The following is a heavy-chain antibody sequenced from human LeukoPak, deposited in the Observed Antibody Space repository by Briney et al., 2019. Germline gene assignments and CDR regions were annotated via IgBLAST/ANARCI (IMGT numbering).Heavy chain of an antibody. V-gene: IGHV3-64*04. Sequence: GGSLRLSCSASGFTFSSYAMHWVRQAPGKGLEYVSAISSNGGSTYYADSVKGRFTISRDNSKNTLYLEMNNLRAEDTAVYYCASHPRSGGNFDYWGQGTLVTVSS. CDR2: ISSNGGST. J-gene: IGHJ4*02. CDR3: ASHPRSGGNFDY. CDR1: GFTFSSYA. D-gene: IGHD4-23*01.